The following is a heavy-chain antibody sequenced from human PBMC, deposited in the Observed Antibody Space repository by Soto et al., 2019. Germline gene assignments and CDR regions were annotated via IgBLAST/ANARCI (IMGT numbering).Heavy chain of an antibody. CDR2: ISGSGGST. Sequence: EVQLLESGGGLVQPGGSLRLSCAASGFTFNRYAMSWVRQAPGKGLEWVSTISGSGGSTYYADSVQGRVSISRDNSKNTSSLEVNSVRDEDTAIYYWAKVGGSGSYYAERDYYFEYWRQGTPVTVSS. J-gene: IGHJ4*02. V-gene: IGHV3-23*01. CDR3: AKVGGSGSYYAERDYYFEY. CDR1: GFTFNRYA. D-gene: IGHD3-10*01.